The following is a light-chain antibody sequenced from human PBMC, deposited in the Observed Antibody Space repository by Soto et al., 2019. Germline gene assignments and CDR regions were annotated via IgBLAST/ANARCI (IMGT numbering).Light chain of an antibody. J-gene: IGLJ3*02. Sequence: QSALTQPASVSGSPGQSITISCTGTSSDVGGYHYVSWYQQHPGKAPKLMIYEVSNRPSGVSNRFSGSKSGNTASLTISGLQAEDEADYYCSSHTSSSTLVFGGGTKVTVL. CDR2: EVS. CDR1: SSDVGGYHY. CDR3: SSHTSSSTLV. V-gene: IGLV2-14*01.